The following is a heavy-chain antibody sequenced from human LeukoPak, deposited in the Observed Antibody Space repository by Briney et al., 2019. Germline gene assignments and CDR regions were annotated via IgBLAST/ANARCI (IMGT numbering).Heavy chain of an antibody. D-gene: IGHD6-13*01. V-gene: IGHV3-53*01. CDR2: IYSGGST. CDR1: GFTVSSNY. J-gene: IGHJ4*02. Sequence: PGGSLRLSCAASGFTVSSNYMSWVRQAPGKGLDWVSVIYSGGSTYYADSVKGRFTISRDNSKNTLYLQMNSLRAEDTAVYYCARAAAGQYYFDYWGQGTLVTVSS. CDR3: ARAAAGQYYFDY.